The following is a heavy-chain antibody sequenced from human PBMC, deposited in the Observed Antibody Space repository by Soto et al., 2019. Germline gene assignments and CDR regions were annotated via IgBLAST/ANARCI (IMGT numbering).Heavy chain of an antibody. D-gene: IGHD6-13*01. V-gene: IGHV3-48*02. CDR3: ARDNAQNPGIAAAGSTNYYYYYGMDV. CDR1: GFTFSSYS. Sequence: GGSLRLSCAASGFTFSSYSMNWVRQAPGKGLEWVSYISSSSSTIYYADSVKGRFTISRDNAKNSLYLQMNSLRDEDTAVYYCARDNAQNPGIAAAGSTNYYYYYGMDVWGKGTTVTVSS. CDR2: ISSSSSTI. J-gene: IGHJ6*04.